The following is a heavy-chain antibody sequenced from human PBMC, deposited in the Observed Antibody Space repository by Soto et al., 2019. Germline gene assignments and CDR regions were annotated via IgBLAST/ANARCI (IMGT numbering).Heavy chain of an antibody. CDR3: ARRYGASFDY. CDR1: GGSISSYY. J-gene: IGHJ4*02. CDR2: IYYSGST. V-gene: IGHV4-59*01. Sequence: PPETLSFTCAVSGGSISSYYWSWIRQPPGKGLEWIGYIYYSGSTNYNPSLKSRVTISVDTSKNQFSLKLSSVTAADTAVYYCARRYGASFDYWGQGTLVTVSS. D-gene: IGHD4-17*01.